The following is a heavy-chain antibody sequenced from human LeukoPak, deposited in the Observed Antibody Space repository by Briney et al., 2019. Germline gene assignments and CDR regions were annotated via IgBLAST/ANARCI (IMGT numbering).Heavy chain of an antibody. D-gene: IGHD3-3*01. J-gene: IGHJ6*03. CDR1: GFTFSAYA. Sequence: PGGSLRLSCSASGFTFSAYALAWVRQAPGKGLECVSHITTGGSSTFHADSVKGRFTISIDNAKNSLYLQMNSLRAEDTAVYYCARDFAVLEWLYYMAVWGKGTTVTVSS. CDR3: ARDFAVLEWLYYMAV. CDR2: ITTGGSST. V-gene: IGHV3-48*01.